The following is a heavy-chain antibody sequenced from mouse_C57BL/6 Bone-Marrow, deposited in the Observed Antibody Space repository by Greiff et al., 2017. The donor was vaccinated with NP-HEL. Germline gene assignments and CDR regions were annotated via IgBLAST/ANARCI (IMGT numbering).Heavy chain of an antibody. D-gene: IGHD1-1*01. CDR2: INPSSGYT. Sequence: VQLQQSGAELAKPGASVKLSCKASGYTFTSYWMHWVKQRPGQGLEWIGYINPSSGYTKYNQKFKDKATVTADKSSSTAYMQLSSLTYEDSAVYYCARRTAVDFGYWGQGTTLTVAS. J-gene: IGHJ2*01. V-gene: IGHV1-7*01. CDR1: GYTFTSYW. CDR3: ARRTAVDFGY.